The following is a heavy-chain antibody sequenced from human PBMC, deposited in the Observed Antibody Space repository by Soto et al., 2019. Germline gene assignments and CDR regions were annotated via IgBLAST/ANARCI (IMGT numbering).Heavy chain of an antibody. D-gene: IGHD6-19*01. J-gene: IGHJ4*02. V-gene: IGHV3-21*01. CDR3: ARDEVILYSSGWHSFDY. Sequence: SGGSLRLSCAASGFTFSSYSMNWVRQAPGKGLEWVSSISSSSSYIYYADSVKGRSTISRDNAKNSLYLQMNSLRAEDTAVYYCARDEVILYSSGWHSFDYWGQGTLVTVSS. CDR1: GFTFSSYS. CDR2: ISSSSSYI.